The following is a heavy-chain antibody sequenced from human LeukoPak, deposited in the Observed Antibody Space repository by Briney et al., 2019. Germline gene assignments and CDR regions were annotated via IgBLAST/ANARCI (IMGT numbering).Heavy chain of an antibody. D-gene: IGHD6-13*01. Sequence: PGGSLRLSCAASGFTFSSYGMSWVRQAPGKGLEGISYISSSSSTIYYSDSVKGRFTISRDNAKNSLSLQMNSLRAEDTAVYYCANWAGTAAGFSGPFDYWGQGTLVTVSS. CDR3: ANWAGTAAGFSGPFDY. J-gene: IGHJ4*02. V-gene: IGHV3-48*01. CDR2: ISSSSSTI. CDR1: GFTFSSYG.